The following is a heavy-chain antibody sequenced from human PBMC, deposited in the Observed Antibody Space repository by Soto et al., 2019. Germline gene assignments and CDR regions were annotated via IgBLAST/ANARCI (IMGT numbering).Heavy chain of an antibody. CDR2: IYYSGST. Sequence: SETLSLTCTVSGGSISSGDYYRSWIRQPPGKGLEWIGYIYYSGSTYYNPSLKSRVTISVDTSKNQFSLKLSSVTAADTAVYYCATTIFGVVISHFDYWGQGTLVTVSS. CDR1: GGSISSGDYY. D-gene: IGHD3-3*01. CDR3: ATTIFGVVISHFDY. J-gene: IGHJ4*02. V-gene: IGHV4-30-4*01.